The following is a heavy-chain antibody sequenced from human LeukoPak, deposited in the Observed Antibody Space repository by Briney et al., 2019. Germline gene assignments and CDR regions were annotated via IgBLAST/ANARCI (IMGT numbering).Heavy chain of an antibody. V-gene: IGHV6-1*01. J-gene: IGHJ4*02. CDR3: ARGSHDSAWY. CDR2: TYYRSKRYN. D-gene: IGHD3-22*01. CDR1: GDSVSSNSAA. Sequence: SQTLSLTCAISGDSVSSNSAAWSWIRQSPSRGLEWLGKTYYRSKRYNDYAVSVRGRVTINPDTSKNQFSLHLNSVTPEDTAVYYCARGSHDSAWYWGQGTLVTVSS.